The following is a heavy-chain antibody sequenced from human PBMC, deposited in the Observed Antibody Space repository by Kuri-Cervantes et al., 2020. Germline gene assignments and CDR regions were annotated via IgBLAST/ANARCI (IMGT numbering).Heavy chain of an antibody. V-gene: IGHV3-66*02. J-gene: IGHJ3*02. Sequence: GGSLRLSCEASGFTFSSYEMNWVRQAPGKGLEWVSVIYSCGSTYYADSVKGRFTISRDNSKNTLYLQMNSLRAEDTAVYYCARVAAAGISSDAFDIWGQGTMVTVSS. CDR1: GFTFSSYE. D-gene: IGHD6-13*01. CDR2: IYSCGST. CDR3: ARVAAAGISSDAFDI.